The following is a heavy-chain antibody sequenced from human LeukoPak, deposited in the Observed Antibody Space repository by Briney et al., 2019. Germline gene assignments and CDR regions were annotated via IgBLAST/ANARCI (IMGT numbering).Heavy chain of an antibody. CDR2: IYSGGST. Sequence: GGSLRLSCAASGFTVRSNYMSWVRQAPGKGLEWVSVIYSGGSTYYADSVKGRFTISRDNAKNSLYLQMNSLRAEDTAVYYCAIWYSGKYLSEYWGQGTLVTVSS. CDR1: GFTVRSNY. V-gene: IGHV3-53*01. CDR3: AIWYSGKYLSEY. D-gene: IGHD1-26*01. J-gene: IGHJ4*02.